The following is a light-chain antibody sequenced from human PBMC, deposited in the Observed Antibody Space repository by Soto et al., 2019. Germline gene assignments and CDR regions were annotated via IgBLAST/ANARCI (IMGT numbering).Light chain of an antibody. Sequence: QSVLTQPASVSGSPGQSITISCTGTSSHIGSFTFVSWYQQHPGKVPKLMIFDVNRRPSGVSDRFSGSKSGNTASLTISGLQAEDEGDYYCSSYTSSSTHVFGSGTKLTVL. CDR3: SSYTSSSTHV. V-gene: IGLV2-14*03. J-gene: IGLJ1*01. CDR2: DVN. CDR1: SSHIGSFTF.